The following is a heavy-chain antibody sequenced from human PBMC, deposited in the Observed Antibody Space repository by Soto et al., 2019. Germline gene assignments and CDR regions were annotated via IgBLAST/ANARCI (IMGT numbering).Heavy chain of an antibody. CDR1: CASIIAEQR. D-gene: IGHD6-19*01. CDR3: ARGFGWYAMDH. V-gene: IGHV4-4*02. Sequence: QMQLEESGPGLVKPSETLSLTCAVSCASIIAEQRWTWVRQTPGKGLELVGEIHHSGITRTNPSLMNRVTMSVDKSRNQFFLNLNSVTAADTAVYYCARGFGWYAMDHWGQGTLV. CDR2: IHHSGIT. J-gene: IGHJ4*03.